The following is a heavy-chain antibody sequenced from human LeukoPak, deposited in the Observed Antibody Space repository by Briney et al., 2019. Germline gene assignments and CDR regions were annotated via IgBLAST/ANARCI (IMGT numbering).Heavy chain of an antibody. CDR3: ARGVGSGWYGNWFDP. D-gene: IGHD6-19*01. J-gene: IGHJ5*02. V-gene: IGHV3-23*01. Sequence: GGSLRLSCAASGFTFSSYVMTWVRQAPGKGLEWVSALSHSSDSTFYPDSVKGRFTVSRDNSKNSLYLQMGSLRAEDMAVYYCARGVGSGWYGNWFDPWGQGTLVTVSS. CDR1: GFTFSSYV. CDR2: LSHSSDST.